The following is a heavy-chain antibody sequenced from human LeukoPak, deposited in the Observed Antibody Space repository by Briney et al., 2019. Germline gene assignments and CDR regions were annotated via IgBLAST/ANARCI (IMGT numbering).Heavy chain of an antibody. Sequence: GGSLRLSCAASGFTFSSYGMSWVRQAPGKGLEWVSAISGSGGSTYYADSVKGRFTISRDNSKNTLYLQMNSLRAEDTAVYYCAKGRIWFGELWGGYYFDYWGQGTLVTVSS. D-gene: IGHD3-10*01. V-gene: IGHV3-23*01. CDR2: ISGSGGST. CDR1: GFTFSSYG. CDR3: AKGRIWFGELWGGYYFDY. J-gene: IGHJ4*02.